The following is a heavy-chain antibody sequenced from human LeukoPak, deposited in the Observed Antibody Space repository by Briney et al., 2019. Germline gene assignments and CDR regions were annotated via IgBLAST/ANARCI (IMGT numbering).Heavy chain of an antibody. CDR3: ARRPKDYYDSSGPGYWFDP. D-gene: IGHD3-22*01. CDR1: GGSFSGYY. Sequence: SETLSLTCAVYGGSFSGYYWSWIRQPPGKGLEWIGEINHSGSTNYNPSLKSRVTISVDTSKNQFSLKLSSVTAADTAVYYCARRPKDYYDSSGPGYWFDPWGQGTLVTVSS. V-gene: IGHV4-34*01. J-gene: IGHJ5*02. CDR2: INHSGST.